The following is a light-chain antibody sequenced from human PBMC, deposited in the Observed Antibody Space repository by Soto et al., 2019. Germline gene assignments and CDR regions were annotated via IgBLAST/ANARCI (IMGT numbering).Light chain of an antibody. CDR1: QGSIDY. CDR3: QNDDTARRT. Sequence: DIQMTQSPSSLSASVGDTVTITCRASQGSIDYLAWYQQRPGKVPKLLIYAASILQTGVPSRFSGSGAGTDFTLAISSLLPEYVATYYGQNDDTARRTFGQGTRVEIK. CDR2: AAS. J-gene: IGKJ1*01. V-gene: IGKV1-27*01.